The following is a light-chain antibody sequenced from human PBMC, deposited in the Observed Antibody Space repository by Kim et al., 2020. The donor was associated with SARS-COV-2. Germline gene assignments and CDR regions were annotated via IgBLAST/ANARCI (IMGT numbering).Light chain of an antibody. J-gene: IGLJ3*02. V-gene: IGLV1-47*01. CDR3: ASWDDRLSGCV. Sequence: QSVLTQPPSASGTPGQRVTISCSGSSSNIGSNYVYWYQQLPGTAPKLLIYRNNQRPSGVPDRFSGSKSGTSASLATIVLRSEDEADYYCASWDDRLSGCVFGGGTQLTVL. CDR2: RNN. CDR1: SSNIGSNY.